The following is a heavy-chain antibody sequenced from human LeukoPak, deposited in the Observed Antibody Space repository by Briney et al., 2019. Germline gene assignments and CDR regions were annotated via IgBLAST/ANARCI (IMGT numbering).Heavy chain of an antibody. V-gene: IGHV3-74*01. D-gene: IGHD3-22*01. CDR2: IKSDGST. CDR3: ARAPSEIGGYYPEYFRH. J-gene: IGHJ1*01. CDR1: GFAFCTYA. Sequence: GGSLRLSCAGSGFAFCTYAMSWVRQAPGKGLVWVSRIKSDGSTRYADSVKGRFTISRDNAKNTVSLQMNSLRAEDTGVYYCARAPSEIGGYYPEYFRHWGQGTLVTVSS.